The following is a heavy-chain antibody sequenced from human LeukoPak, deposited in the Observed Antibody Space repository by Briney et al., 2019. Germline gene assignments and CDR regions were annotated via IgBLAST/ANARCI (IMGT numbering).Heavy chain of an antibody. V-gene: IGHV1-2*02. CDR1: GYTFTGYY. CDR3: AGRPDTSMVAIFDY. CDR2: INPSSGDT. D-gene: IGHD5-18*01. Sequence: ASVKVSCKASGYTFTGYYIHWVRQAPGQGLEWMGWINPSSGDTNYAQKFQGRVTMTGDMSINTAYMELSWLSSDDTAVYFCAGRPDTSMVAIFDYWGQGTLVTISS. J-gene: IGHJ4*02.